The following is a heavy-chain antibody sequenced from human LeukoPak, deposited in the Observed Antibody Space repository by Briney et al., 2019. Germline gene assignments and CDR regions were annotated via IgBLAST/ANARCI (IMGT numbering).Heavy chain of an antibody. CDR3: SGLYSGYEFDY. CDR2: IIPILGIA. J-gene: IGHJ4*02. D-gene: IGHD5-12*01. Sequence: ASVKVSCKASGYTFTSYGISWVRQAPGQGLEWMGRIIPILGIANYAQKFQGRVTITADKSTSTAYMELSSLRSEDTAVYYCSGLYSGYEFDYWGQGTLVTVSS. V-gene: IGHV1-69*04. CDR1: GYTFTSYG.